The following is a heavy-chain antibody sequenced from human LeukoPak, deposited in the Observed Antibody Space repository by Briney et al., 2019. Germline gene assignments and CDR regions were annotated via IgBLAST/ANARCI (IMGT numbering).Heavy chain of an antibody. Sequence: GESLKISCKGYGYSFSRNWIGWVRQMPGKGLGWMGIIYPADSDTRYSPSFQGQVTISADKSVSTAFLQWSSLQASDTAMYYCAKPGTTATTIWGQGTLVTVSS. D-gene: IGHD1-1*01. CDR3: AKPGTTATTI. CDR1: GYSFSRNW. CDR2: IYPADSDT. V-gene: IGHV5-51*01. J-gene: IGHJ4*02.